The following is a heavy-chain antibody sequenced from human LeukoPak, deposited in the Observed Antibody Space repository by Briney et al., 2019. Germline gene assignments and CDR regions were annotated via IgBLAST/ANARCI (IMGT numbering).Heavy chain of an antibody. V-gene: IGHV1-18*01. J-gene: IGHJ4*02. CDR3: ARDRYYYDSSGYFFDY. CDR2: ISAYNGNT. D-gene: IGHD3-22*01. CDR1: GGTFNSYG. Sequence: ASVKVSCKTSGGTFNSYGISWVRQAPGQGLEWMGWISAYNGNTNYAQKLQGRVTMTTDTSTSTAYMELRSLRSDDTAVYYCARDRYYYDSSGYFFDYWGQGTLVTVSS.